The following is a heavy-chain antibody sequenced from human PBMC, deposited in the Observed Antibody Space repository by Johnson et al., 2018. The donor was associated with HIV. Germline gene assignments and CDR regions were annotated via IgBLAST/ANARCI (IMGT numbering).Heavy chain of an antibody. D-gene: IGHD6-13*01. CDR1: GFTFSDYY. J-gene: IGHJ3*02. V-gene: IGHV3-11*04. CDR3: ASWGVGSSWNHDAFDI. Sequence: QVQLVESGGGLVKPGGSLRLSCAASGFTFSDYYMSWIRQAPGKGLEWVSYISSSGSTIYYADSVKGRFTISRDNSKNTLYLQMNSLRAEDTAVYYCASWGVGSSWNHDAFDIWGQGTMVTVSS. CDR2: ISSSGSTI.